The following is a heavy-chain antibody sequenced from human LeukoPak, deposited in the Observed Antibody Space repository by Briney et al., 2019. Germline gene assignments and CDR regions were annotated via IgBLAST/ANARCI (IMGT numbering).Heavy chain of an antibody. CDR3: ARVSRLGWPLDY. CDR2: IYHSGST. CDR1: GGSISSSNW. J-gene: IGHJ4*02. Sequence: PSETLSLTCTVSGGSISSSNWWSWVRQPPGKGLEWIGEIYHSGSTNYNPSLKSRVTISVDKSKNQFSLKLSSVTAADTAVYYCARVSRLGWPLDYWGQGTLVTVSS. D-gene: IGHD5-12*01. V-gene: IGHV4-4*02.